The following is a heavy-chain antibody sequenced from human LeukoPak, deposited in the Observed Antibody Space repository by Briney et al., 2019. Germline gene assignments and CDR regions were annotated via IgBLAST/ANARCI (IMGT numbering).Heavy chain of an antibody. D-gene: IGHD7-27*01. Sequence: SETLSLTCTVSGASITSYYWTWIRQPPGKGLEWVGYMYFAERTNYNPSLKSRATISIDTPKKQFSLNLKSVTAADAAVYYCARIPGDRPDDWGQGTLVTVS. CDR2: MYFAERT. CDR1: GASITSYY. V-gene: IGHV4-59*01. J-gene: IGHJ4*02. CDR3: ARIPGDRPDD.